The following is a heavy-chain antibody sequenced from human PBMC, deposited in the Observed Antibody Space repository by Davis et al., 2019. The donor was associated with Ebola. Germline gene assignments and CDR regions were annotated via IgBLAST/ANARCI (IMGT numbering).Heavy chain of an antibody. J-gene: IGHJ3*02. D-gene: IGHD3-3*01. Sequence: GGSLRLSCAASGFTFSSYSMNWVRQAPGKGLEWVSYISSSSSTIYYADSVKGRFTISRDNAKNSLYLQMNSLRDEDTAVYYCARDKGDYDFWSGYLFSPGAFDIWGQGTMVTVSS. V-gene: IGHV3-48*02. CDR2: ISSSSSTI. CDR3: ARDKGDYDFWSGYLFSPGAFDI. CDR1: GFTFSSYS.